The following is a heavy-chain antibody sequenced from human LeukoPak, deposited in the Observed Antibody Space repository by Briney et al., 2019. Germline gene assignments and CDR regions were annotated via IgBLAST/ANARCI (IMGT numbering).Heavy chain of an antibody. CDR1: GGSISSSSYY. D-gene: IGHD5-12*01. CDR3: AKSRSGYALIEY. Sequence: PSETLSLTCTVSGGSISSSSYYWGWIRQPPGKGLEWVSSISGSAGTTYYADSVKGRFTISRDNSNNTLYLQMNSLRAEDTAVYYCAKSRSGYALIEYWGQGTLVTVSS. J-gene: IGHJ4*02. V-gene: IGHV3-23*01. CDR2: ISGSAGTT.